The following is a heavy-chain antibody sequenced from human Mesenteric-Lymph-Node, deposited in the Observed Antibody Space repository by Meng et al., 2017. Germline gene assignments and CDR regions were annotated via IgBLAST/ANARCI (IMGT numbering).Heavy chain of an antibody. J-gene: IGHJ4*02. Sequence: GGSLRLSCAASGFTFSSYAMHWVRQAPGKGLEWVSYISSSGSTIYYADSVKGRFTISRDNAKNSLYLQINRLRAEDTAVYYCARDDGYRTVDYWGQGTLVTVSS. CDR1: GFTFSSYA. D-gene: IGHD5-24*01. CDR2: ISSSGSTI. V-gene: IGHV3-48*04. CDR3: ARDDGYRTVDY.